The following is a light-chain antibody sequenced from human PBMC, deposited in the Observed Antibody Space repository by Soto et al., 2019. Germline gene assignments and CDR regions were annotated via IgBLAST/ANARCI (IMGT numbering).Light chain of an antibody. J-gene: IGKJ2*01. CDR3: LHYGSSPYT. CDR1: QSVSSSY. V-gene: IGKV3-20*01. Sequence: EIVLTQSPGTLSLSPGERATLSCRASQSVSSSYLAWYQQKPGQAPRPLLYGASSRATGLPDRFSGSGSGTDFSLTISRLEPEDFAVYYCLHYGSSPYTFGQGTKLEIK. CDR2: GAS.